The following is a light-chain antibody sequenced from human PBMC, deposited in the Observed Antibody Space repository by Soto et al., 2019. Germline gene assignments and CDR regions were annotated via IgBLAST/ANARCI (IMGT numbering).Light chain of an antibody. CDR2: EVR. V-gene: IGLV2-14*01. Sequence: QSALTQPASVSGSLGQSITISCTGTTNDVGDYNYVSWYQQHPGKAPKLMIYEVRNRPSGVSNRFSGSKSGNTASLTISGLQAEYEGDYYCTSYRSGRILYVFGTGTKLTVL. J-gene: IGLJ1*01. CDR1: TNDVGDYNY. CDR3: TSYRSGRILYV.